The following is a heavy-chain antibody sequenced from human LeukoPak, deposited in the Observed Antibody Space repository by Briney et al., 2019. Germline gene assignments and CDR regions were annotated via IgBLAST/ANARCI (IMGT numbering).Heavy chain of an antibody. D-gene: IGHD6-13*01. CDR3: ARGSSSWYPWLASVFDY. J-gene: IGHJ4*02. CDR1: GYTFTGYY. V-gene: IGHV1-2*02. Sequence: ASVKVSCKASGYTFTGYYMHWVRQAPGQGLEWMGWINPNSGGTNYAQKLQGRVTMTRDTSISTAYMELSRLRSDDTAVYYCARGSSSWYPWLASVFDYWGQGTLVTVSS. CDR2: INPNSGGT.